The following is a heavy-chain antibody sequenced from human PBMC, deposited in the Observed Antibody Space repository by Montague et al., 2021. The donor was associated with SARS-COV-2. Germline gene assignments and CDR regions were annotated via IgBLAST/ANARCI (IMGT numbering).Heavy chain of an antibody. CDR1: GDSVSSNSAA. CDR2: TYYRSKWYN. D-gene: IGHD3-10*01. CDR3: ARGLWFGELLSLYYYYGMDV. Sequence: CAISGDSVSSNSAAWNWIRQSPSRGLEWLGRTYYRSKWYNDYAVSVKSRITINPDTSKNRFSLQPNSVTPEDTAVYYCARGLWFGELLSLYYYYGMDVWGQGTTVTVSS. V-gene: IGHV6-1*01. J-gene: IGHJ6*02.